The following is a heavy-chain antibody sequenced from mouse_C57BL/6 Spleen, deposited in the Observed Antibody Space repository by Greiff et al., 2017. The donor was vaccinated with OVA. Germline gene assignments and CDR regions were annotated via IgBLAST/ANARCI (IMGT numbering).Heavy chain of an antibody. D-gene: IGHD1-1*01. CDR1: GYSFTGYY. Sequence: VQLQQSGPALVKPGASVKISCKASGYSFTGYYMNWVKQSPEKSLEWIGEINPSTGGTTYNQKFKAKATLTVDKSYSTAYMQLKSLTSEYSAVYYCASNYYGSSFYWYFDVWGTGTTVTVSS. V-gene: IGHV1-42*01. J-gene: IGHJ1*03. CDR2: INPSTGGT. CDR3: ASNYYGSSFYWYFDV.